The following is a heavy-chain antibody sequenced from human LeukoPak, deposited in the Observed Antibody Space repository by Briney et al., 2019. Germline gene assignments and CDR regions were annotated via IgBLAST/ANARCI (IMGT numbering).Heavy chain of an antibody. CDR3: AREDYGEPFDF. CDR2: IKQDGSEK. Sequence: GGSLRLSCAASGFTFSSTWMSWVRQAPVEGLEWVANIKQDGSEKYYVDSVEGRFTISRDNAKNSLFLQMNSLTAEDTAVYYCAREDYGEPFDFWGQGTLVTVSS. D-gene: IGHD4-17*01. J-gene: IGHJ5*01. CDR1: GFTFSSTW. V-gene: IGHV3-7*01.